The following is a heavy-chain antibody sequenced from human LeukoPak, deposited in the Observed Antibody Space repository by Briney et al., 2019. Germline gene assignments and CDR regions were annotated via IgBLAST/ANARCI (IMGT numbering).Heavy chain of an antibody. CDR1: GFTFLTYA. D-gene: IGHD6-19*01. CDR2: IRGSGAST. Sequence: GGSLRLSCAASGFTFLTYAVSWVRQAPGKGLQWVSVIRGSGASTYYADSVKGRFTISRDNSKNTLYLQMNSLRAEDTAVYYCAKAGRSGWYPGWPFDIWGQGTMVTVSS. CDR3: AKAGRSGWYPGWPFDI. J-gene: IGHJ3*02. V-gene: IGHV3-23*01.